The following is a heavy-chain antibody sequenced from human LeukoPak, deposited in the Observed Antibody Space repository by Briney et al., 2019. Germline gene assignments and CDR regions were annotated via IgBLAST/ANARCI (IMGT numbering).Heavy chain of an antibody. V-gene: IGHV4-59*01. D-gene: IGHD4-17*01. CDR3: ARFCVMVGARGVYGDLLRAFDI. J-gene: IGHJ3*02. CDR2: IYYSGST. CDR1: GGSISSYY. Sequence: SETLSLTCTVSGGSISSYYWSWIRQPPGKGLEWIGYIYYSGSTNYNPSLKSRVTISVDTSKNQFSLKLSSVTAADTAVYYCARFCVMVGARGVYGDLLRAFDIWGQGTMVTVSS.